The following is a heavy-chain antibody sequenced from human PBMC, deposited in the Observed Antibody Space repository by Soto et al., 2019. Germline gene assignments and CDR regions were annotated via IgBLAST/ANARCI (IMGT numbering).Heavy chain of an antibody. J-gene: IGHJ6*02. CDR3: ARHEYSTSGGMDV. D-gene: IGHD6-6*01. Sequence: SETLSLTCTVSGGSISSSSYYWGWIRQPPGKGLEWIGSIYHSGSTYYNPSLKSRVTISVDTSKNQFSLKLSSVTAADTAVYYCARHEYSTSGGMDVWGQGTTVTVSS. CDR2: IYHSGST. CDR1: GGSISSSSYY. V-gene: IGHV4-39*01.